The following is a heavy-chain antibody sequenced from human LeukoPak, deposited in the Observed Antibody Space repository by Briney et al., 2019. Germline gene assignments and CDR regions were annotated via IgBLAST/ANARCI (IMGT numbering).Heavy chain of an antibody. J-gene: IGHJ4*02. V-gene: IGHV3-23*01. D-gene: IGHD5-24*01. CDR3: AIGDDYNDRDY. Sequence: PGGSLRVSCAASGFTFNNYAMTWVRQPPGKGLEWVSTITGTDDATYYAGSVKGRFTISRDSSKNTLYLQMSSLRAEDTALYYCAIGDDYNDRDYWGQGILVTVSS. CDR2: ITGTDDAT. CDR1: GFTFNNYA.